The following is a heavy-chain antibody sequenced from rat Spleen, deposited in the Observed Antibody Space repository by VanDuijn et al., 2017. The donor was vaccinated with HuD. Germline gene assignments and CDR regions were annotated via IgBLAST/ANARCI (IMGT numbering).Heavy chain of an antibody. CDR3: AKGGGDY. J-gene: IGHJ2*01. Sequence: EVQLVESGGGLVQPGRSLKLSCAASGITFSNFGMHWIRQAPKKGLEWVASISTGGSNAYYRDSVRGRFTISRDNAKSTLYLQMDSLRSEDTATYYCAKGGGDYWGQGVMVTVSS. CDR1: GITFSNFG. CDR2: ISTGGSNA. V-gene: IGHV5-19*01.